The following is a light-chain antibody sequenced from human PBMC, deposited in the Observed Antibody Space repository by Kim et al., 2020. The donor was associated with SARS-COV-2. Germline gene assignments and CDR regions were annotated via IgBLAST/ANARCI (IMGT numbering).Light chain of an antibody. Sequence: GQRVTITCSGSSSNIGRHLVNWYQNLPGTAPKLLIYSNDQRPSEVPDRFSASKSGTSASLAISGLQSEHEADYYCATWDDTLNGPVFGGGTQLTVL. CDR2: SND. J-gene: IGLJ2*01. V-gene: IGLV1-44*01. CDR3: ATWDDTLNGPV. CDR1: SSNIGRHL.